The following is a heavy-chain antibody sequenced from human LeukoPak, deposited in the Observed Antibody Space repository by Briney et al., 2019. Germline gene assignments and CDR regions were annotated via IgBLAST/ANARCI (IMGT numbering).Heavy chain of an antibody. D-gene: IGHD6-13*01. Sequence: GGSLRLSCTTSGFSFRDYALTWVRQAPGKGLEWVGFIRNKAYAETTEYAASVKGRFTISRDDSKNSLYLQMNSLKTEDTAVYYCAGQTEAGVGDYWGQGTLVTVSS. CDR3: AGQTEAGVGDY. V-gene: IGHV3-49*04. CDR1: GFSFRDYA. CDR2: IRNKAYAETT. J-gene: IGHJ4*02.